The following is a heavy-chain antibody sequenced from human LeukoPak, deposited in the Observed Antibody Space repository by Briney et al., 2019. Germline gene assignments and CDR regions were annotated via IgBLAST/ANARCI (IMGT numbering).Heavy chain of an antibody. CDR3: ARDHNYAFDN. J-gene: IGHJ4*02. V-gene: IGHV3-21*01. CDR1: GFTFSSYG. D-gene: IGHD1-1*01. CDR2: ISSSISYI. Sequence: KSGGSLRLSCAASGFTFSSYGMNWDRQAPGKGLEGVSSISSSISYIYYADSVKGRFTISRDNAKNSLYLQMNSLRAEDTAVYYCARDHNYAFDNWGQGTLVSVAS.